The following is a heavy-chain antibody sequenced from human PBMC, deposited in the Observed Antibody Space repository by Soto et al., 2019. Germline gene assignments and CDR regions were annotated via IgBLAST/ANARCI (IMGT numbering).Heavy chain of an antibody. Sequence: ASVKVSCKASGGTFSSYTISWVRQAPGQGLEWMGRIIPFFGIANYAQKFQGRVTITADKSTSTAYMELSSLRSEDTAVYYCASNRYCSGGSCYSDYWGQGTLVTVSS. J-gene: IGHJ4*02. CDR2: IIPFFGIA. CDR1: GGTFSSYT. D-gene: IGHD2-15*01. V-gene: IGHV1-69*02. CDR3: ASNRYCSGGSCYSDY.